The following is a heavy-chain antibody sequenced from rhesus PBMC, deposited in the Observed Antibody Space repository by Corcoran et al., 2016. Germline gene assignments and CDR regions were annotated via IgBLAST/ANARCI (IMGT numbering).Heavy chain of an antibody. D-gene: IGHD6-25*01. V-gene: IGHV4-80*01. CDR1: GGSFRSYW. CDR2: FNGNSGSN. J-gene: IGHJ2*01. Sequence: QVQLQESGPGLVKPSETLSLTCAVSGGSFRSYWWSWIRQPPGKGLEWIGAFNGNSGSNNYNPSLKSRVTSSKDASKNQFSLKLSAGTAADTAVYYCARAYSGSLYWYFDLWGPGTPITISS. CDR3: ARAYSGSLYWYFDL.